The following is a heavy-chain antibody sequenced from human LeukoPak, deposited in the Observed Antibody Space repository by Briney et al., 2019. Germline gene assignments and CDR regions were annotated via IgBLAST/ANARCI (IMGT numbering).Heavy chain of an antibody. CDR2: INHSGST. D-gene: IGHD6-6*01. CDR1: GGSFSGYY. Sequence: PSETLSLTCAVYGGSFSGYYWSWIRQPPGKGLEWIGEINHSGSTNYNPSLKSRVTISVDTSKNQFSLKLSSVTAADTAVYYCARGGAEYNSIYDNWFDPWGQGTLVTVSS. J-gene: IGHJ5*02. V-gene: IGHV4-34*01. CDR3: ARGGAEYNSIYDNWFDP.